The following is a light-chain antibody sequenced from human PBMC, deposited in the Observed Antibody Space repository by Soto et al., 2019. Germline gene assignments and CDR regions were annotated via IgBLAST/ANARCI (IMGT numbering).Light chain of an antibody. V-gene: IGLV2-23*01. Sequence: QSALTQPASVSGSPGQSITISCTGTSYDIGTYNLVSWYQHHPGKAPKLMIYEGTKRPSGVSYRFSGSESGNTASLTISGLQAEDEADYYCCSFAGSITWVYGGGTKLTVL. CDR3: CSFAGSITWV. CDR1: SYDIGTYNL. CDR2: EGT. J-gene: IGLJ2*01.